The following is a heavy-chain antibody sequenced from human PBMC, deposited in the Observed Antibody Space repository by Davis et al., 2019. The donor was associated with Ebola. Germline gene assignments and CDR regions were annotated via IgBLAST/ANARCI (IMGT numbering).Heavy chain of an antibody. CDR1: GGTFSTFD. J-gene: IGHJ4*01. CDR3: AAGGGWGYFDSPGYPFNY. D-gene: IGHD3-22*01. V-gene: IGHV1-69*13. CDR2: IIPQLVTP. Sequence: AASVKVSCKVSGGTFSTFDFTWVRQAPGQGLEWVGGIIPQLVTPKYAQKLVGRVTISADESTKTIYMKLSSLRSEDTALYFCAAGGGWGYFDSPGYPFNYWGQGTLLTVSS.